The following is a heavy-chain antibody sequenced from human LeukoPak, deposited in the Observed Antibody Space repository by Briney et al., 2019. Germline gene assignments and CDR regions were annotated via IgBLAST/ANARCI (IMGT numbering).Heavy chain of an antibody. D-gene: IGHD5-24*01. CDR1: GGSISSYY. CDR3: ATHRDGYNPNWFDP. V-gene: IGHV4-59*08. CDR2: IYYSGST. J-gene: IGHJ5*02. Sequence: PSETLSLTCTVSGGSISSYYWSWIRQPPGKGLEWIGYIYYSGSTNYNPSLKSRVTISVDTSKNQFSLKLSSVTAADKAVYYCATHRDGYNPNWFDPWGQGTLVTVSS.